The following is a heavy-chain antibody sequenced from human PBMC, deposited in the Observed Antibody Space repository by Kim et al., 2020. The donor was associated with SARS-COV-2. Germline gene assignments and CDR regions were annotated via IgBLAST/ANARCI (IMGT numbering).Heavy chain of an antibody. V-gene: IGHV1-69*13. CDR2: IIPIFGTA. D-gene: IGHD1-26*01. Sequence: SVKVSCKASGGTFSSYAISWVRQAPGQGLEWMGGIIPIFGTANYAQKFQGRVTITADESTSTAYMELSSLRSEDTAVYYCASPPGAPPGSYSFSGYYYYFGMDVWGQGTPVTVSS. CDR3: ASPPGAPPGSYSFSGYYYYFGMDV. CDR1: GGTFSSYA. J-gene: IGHJ6*02.